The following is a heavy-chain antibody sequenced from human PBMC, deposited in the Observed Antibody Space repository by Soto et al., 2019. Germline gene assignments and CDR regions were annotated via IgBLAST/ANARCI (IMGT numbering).Heavy chain of an antibody. V-gene: IGHV3-23*01. D-gene: IGHD5-18*01. Sequence: EVQLLESGGGLVQPGGSLRLSCAASGFTFSSYAMSWVRQAPGKGLEWVSAISGSGGSTYYADSVKGWFTISRDNSKNTLYLQMNSLRAEDTAVYYCAKDQGYSYGPGYYYYMDVWGKGTTVTVSS. CDR3: AKDQGYSYGPGYYYYMDV. J-gene: IGHJ6*03. CDR1: GFTFSSYA. CDR2: ISGSGGST.